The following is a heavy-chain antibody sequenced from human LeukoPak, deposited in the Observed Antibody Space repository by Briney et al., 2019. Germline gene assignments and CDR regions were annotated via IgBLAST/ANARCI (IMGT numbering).Heavy chain of an antibody. Sequence: SETLSLTCNASGVSISSGTYYWTWIRQPAGKGLEWIGRIYTSGSTNYNPSLRSRVTISVDTSKNQFSLKLSSVTAADTAVYYCARVISYYNWFDPWGQGTLVTVSS. CDR1: GVSISSGTYY. CDR2: IYTSGST. V-gene: IGHV4-61*02. J-gene: IGHJ5*02. CDR3: ARVISYYNWFDP. D-gene: IGHD3-10*01.